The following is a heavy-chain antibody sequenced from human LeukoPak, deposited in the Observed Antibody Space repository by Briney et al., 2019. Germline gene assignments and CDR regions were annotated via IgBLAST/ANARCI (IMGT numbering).Heavy chain of an antibody. D-gene: IGHD3-10*01. CDR1: GFTFSNPW. Sequence: GSLRLSCAASGFTFSNPWMSWVRQAPGKGPELVGRIKNKTDGGTTDYAAPVKGRFTISRDDSKNTLYLQMNSLKTEDTAVYYCTTDLEYYYGSGGTDWFDPWGQGTLVTVSS. V-gene: IGHV3-15*01. CDR2: IKNKTDGGTT. J-gene: IGHJ5*02. CDR3: TTDLEYYYGSGGTDWFDP.